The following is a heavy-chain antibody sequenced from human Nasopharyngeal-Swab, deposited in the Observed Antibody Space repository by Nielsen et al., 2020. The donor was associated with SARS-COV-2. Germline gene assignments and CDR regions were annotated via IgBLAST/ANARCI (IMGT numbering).Heavy chain of an antibody. CDR3: ARDAPYIVVVPTDAFDI. D-gene: IGHD2-2*01. V-gene: IGHV1-3*01. Sequence: ASVKVSCKASGYTFTSYYMHWVRQAPGQRLEWMGWINAGNGNTKYSQKFQGRVTITRDTSASTAYMELSSLRSEDTAVYYCARDAPYIVVVPTDAFDIWGQGTMVTVSS. CDR1: GYTFTSYY. CDR2: INAGNGNT. J-gene: IGHJ3*02.